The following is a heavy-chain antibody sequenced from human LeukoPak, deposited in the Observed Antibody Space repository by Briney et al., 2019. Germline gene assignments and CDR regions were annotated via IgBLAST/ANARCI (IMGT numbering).Heavy chain of an antibody. CDR3: ARDWYGDYRFDY. J-gene: IGHJ4*02. V-gene: IGHV1-18*01. D-gene: IGHD4-17*01. Sequence: ASVKVSCKASGYTFTSYGISWVRRAPGQGLEWMGWISAYNGNTNYAQKFQGRVTITRDTSASTAYMELSSLRSEDTAVYYCARDWYGDYRFDYWGQGTLVTVSS. CDR1: GYTFTSYG. CDR2: ISAYNGNT.